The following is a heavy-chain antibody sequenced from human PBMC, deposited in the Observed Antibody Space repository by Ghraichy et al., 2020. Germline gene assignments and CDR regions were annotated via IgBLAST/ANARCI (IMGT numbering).Heavy chain of an antibody. CDR1: GFTFSSYW. CDR2: IKQDGSEK. CDR3: ARDQLFGEFFYAFDI. D-gene: IGHD3-10*02. Sequence: GGSLRLSCAASGFTFSSYWMSWVRQAPGKGLEWVANIKQDGSEKYYVDSVKGRFTISRDNAKNSLYLQMNSLRAEDTAVYYCARDQLFGEFFYAFDIWGQATMVTVCS. V-gene: IGHV3-7*01. J-gene: IGHJ3*02.